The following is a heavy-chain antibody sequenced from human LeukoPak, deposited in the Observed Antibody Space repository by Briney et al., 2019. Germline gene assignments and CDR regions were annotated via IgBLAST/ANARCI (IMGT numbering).Heavy chain of an antibody. CDR1: GLTFNSYW. CDR2: INGDASNT. Sequence: GGSLRLSCAASGLTFNSYWMHWVRHVAGRGLVWVARINGDASNTTYADSVKGRFTISRDNAKNTLYLQMNSLRVDDTAVYYCARAMPHDNWFDPWGQGSLVTVSS. V-gene: IGHV3-74*03. D-gene: IGHD2-2*01. CDR3: ARAMPHDNWFDP. J-gene: IGHJ5*02.